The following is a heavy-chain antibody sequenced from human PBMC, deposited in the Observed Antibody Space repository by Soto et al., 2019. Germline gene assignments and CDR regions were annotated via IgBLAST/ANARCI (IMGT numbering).Heavy chain of an antibody. V-gene: IGHV1-18*01. CDR3: ARDGQQWLAHNWFDP. CDR2: ISAYNGNT. J-gene: IGHJ5*02. CDR1: GYTFTSYG. Sequence: GASVKVSCKASGYTFTSYGISWVRQAPGQGLEWMGWISAYNGNTNYAQKLQGRVTMTTDTSTSTAYMELRSLRSDDTAVYYCARDGQQWLAHNWFDPWGQGTLVTVS. D-gene: IGHD6-19*01.